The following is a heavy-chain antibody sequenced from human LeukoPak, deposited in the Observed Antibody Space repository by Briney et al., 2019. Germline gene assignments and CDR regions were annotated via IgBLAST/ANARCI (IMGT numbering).Heavy chain of an antibody. V-gene: IGHV3-48*03. Sequence: GGSLRLSCAASGFTSSSYEMNWVRQAPGKGLEWVSYISSSGSTIYYADSVKGRFTISRDNAKNSLYLQMNSLRAEDTAVYYCARVNYDSSGYYVDYWGQGTLVTVSS. J-gene: IGHJ4*02. D-gene: IGHD3-22*01. CDR2: ISSSGSTI. CDR3: ARVNYDSSGYYVDY. CDR1: GFTSSSYE.